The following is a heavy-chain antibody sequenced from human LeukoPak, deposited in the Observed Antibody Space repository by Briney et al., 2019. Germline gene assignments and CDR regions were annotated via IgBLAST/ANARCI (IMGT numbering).Heavy chain of an antibody. CDR2: FDPEDGET. Sequence: ASVKVSCKVSGYTLTELSMHWVRQAPGKGLEWMGGFDPEDGETIYAQKFQGRVTMTEDTSTDTAYMELSSLRSEDTAVYYCAKGRIVVITPDAFDIWGQGTLVAVSS. D-gene: IGHD3-22*01. CDR1: GYTLTELS. CDR3: AKGRIVVITPDAFDI. J-gene: IGHJ3*02. V-gene: IGHV1-24*01.